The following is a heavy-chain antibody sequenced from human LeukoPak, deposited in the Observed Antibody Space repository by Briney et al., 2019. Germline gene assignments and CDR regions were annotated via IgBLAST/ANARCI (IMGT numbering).Heavy chain of an antibody. CDR3: ARARSSTFEFDY. CDR1: GFTFSSYD. D-gene: IGHD6-6*01. CDR2: IGTAGDP. V-gene: IGHV3-13*05. J-gene: IGHJ4*02. Sequence: GGSLRLSCAASGFTFSSYDMHWVRQATGKGLEWVSAIGTAGDPYYPGSVKGRFTISRGNAKNSLYLQMNSLRAGDTAVYYCARARSSTFEFDYWGQGTLVTVSS.